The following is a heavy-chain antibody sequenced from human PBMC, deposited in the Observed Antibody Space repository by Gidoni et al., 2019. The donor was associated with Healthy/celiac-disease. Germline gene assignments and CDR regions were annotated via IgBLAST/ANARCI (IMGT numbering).Heavy chain of an antibody. Sequence: QVQLQESGPGLVKPSETLSLTCTVSGYPYSSGYYWGWIRQPPGKGLEWIGSIYHSGSTYYNPSLKSRVTISVDTSKNQFSLKLSSVTAADTAVYYCARDPYSSSWYYFDYWGQGTLVTVSS. J-gene: IGHJ4*02. V-gene: IGHV4-38-2*02. CDR2: IYHSGST. CDR3: ARDPYSSSWYYFDY. D-gene: IGHD6-13*01. CDR1: GYPYSSGYY.